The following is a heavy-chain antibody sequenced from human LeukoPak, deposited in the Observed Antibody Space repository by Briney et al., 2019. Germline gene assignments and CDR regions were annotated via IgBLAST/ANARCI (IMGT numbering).Heavy chain of an antibody. J-gene: IGHJ2*01. CDR2: ISGSGGST. CDR3: VEWNSVYWYFDL. CDR1: GGSISSSSYY. D-gene: IGHD1-1*01. Sequence: ETLSLTCTVSGGSISSSSYYWGWIRQPPGKGLEWVSAISGSGGSTYYADSVKGRFTISRDNSKNTLYLQMNSLRTEDTAVYFCVEWNSVYWYFDLWGRGTLVTVSS. V-gene: IGHV3-23*01.